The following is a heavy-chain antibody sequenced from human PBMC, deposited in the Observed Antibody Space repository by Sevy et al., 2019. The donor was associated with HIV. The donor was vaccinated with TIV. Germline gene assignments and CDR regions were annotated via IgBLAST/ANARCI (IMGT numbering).Heavy chain of an antibody. CDR1: GGSISSSSYY. CDR3: ARHKVGATPLPDY. CDR2: IYCSGST. V-gene: IGHV4-39*01. J-gene: IGHJ4*02. D-gene: IGHD1-26*01. Sequence: SETLSLTCTVSGGSISSSSYYWGWIRQPPGKGLEWIGSIYCSGSTYYNPSLKSRVTISVDTSKNQFSLKLSSVTAADTAVYYCARHKVGATPLPDYWGQGTLVTVSS.